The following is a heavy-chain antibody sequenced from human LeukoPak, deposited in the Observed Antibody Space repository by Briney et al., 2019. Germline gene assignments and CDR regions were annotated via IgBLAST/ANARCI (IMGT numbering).Heavy chain of an antibody. V-gene: IGHV4-39*07. D-gene: IGHD6-13*01. CDR3: AIVTSWKYSSSVGAFDI. Sequence: PSETLSLTCTVSGGSISSTNYYWGWIRQPPGKGLEWIGSIYHSGSTYYNPSLKSRVTISVDTSKNQFSLKLSSVTAADTAVYYCAIVTSWKYSSSVGAFDIWGQGTMVTVSS. CDR1: GGSISSTNYY. CDR2: IYHSGST. J-gene: IGHJ3*02.